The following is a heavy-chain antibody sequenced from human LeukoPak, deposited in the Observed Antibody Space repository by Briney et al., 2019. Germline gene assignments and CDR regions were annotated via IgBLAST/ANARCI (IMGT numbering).Heavy chain of an antibody. CDR3: ARRTGTTWRYFDY. J-gene: IGHJ4*02. Sequence: GESLKISCKGSGYSFTSYWIGWVRQMPGKGLEWMGIIYPADSDTRYSLSFQGQVTISADKSISTAYLQWSSLKASDTAMYYCARRTGTTWRYFDYWGQGTLVTVSS. CDR1: GYSFTSYW. CDR2: IYPADSDT. D-gene: IGHD1-7*01. V-gene: IGHV5-51*01.